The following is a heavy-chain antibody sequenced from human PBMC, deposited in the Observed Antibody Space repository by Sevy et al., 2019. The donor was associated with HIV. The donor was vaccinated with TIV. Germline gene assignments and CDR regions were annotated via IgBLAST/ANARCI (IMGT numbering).Heavy chain of an antibody. D-gene: IGHD3-22*01. CDR1: GFTFSSYG. Sequence: GGSLRLSCAASGFTFSSYGMHWVRQAPGKGLEWVAVISYDGSNKYYADSVKGRFTISRDNSKNTLYLQMNSLRAEETAVYYCAKADSSGYYYLDCWGQGTLVTVSS. CDR3: AKADSSGYYYLDC. V-gene: IGHV3-30*18. J-gene: IGHJ4*02. CDR2: ISYDGSNK.